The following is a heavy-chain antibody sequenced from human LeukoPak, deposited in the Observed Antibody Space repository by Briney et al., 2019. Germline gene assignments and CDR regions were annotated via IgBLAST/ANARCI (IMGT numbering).Heavy chain of an antibody. Sequence: TSETLSLTCAVYGGSFSGYYWSWIRQPPGKGLEWIGYIYYSGSTNYNPSLKSRVTISVDTSKNQFSLKLSSVTAADTAVYYCARAKVGQQLVPGAFDIWGQGTMVTVSS. J-gene: IGHJ3*02. CDR3: ARAKVGQQLVPGAFDI. CDR1: GGSFSGYY. D-gene: IGHD6-13*01. V-gene: IGHV4-59*01. CDR2: IYYSGST.